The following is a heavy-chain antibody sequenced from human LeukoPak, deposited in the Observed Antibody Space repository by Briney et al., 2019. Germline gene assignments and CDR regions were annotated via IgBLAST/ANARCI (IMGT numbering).Heavy chain of an antibody. J-gene: IGHJ3*02. V-gene: IGHV3-21*01. CDR2: ISSSSSYI. CDR3: ARERKVVPAAKDAFDI. D-gene: IGHD2-2*01. Sequence: PGGSLRLSCAASGFTFSSYSMSWVRQAPGKGLECVSSISSSSSYIYYADSVKGRFTISRDNAKNSLYLQMNSLRAEDTAVYYCARERKVVPAAKDAFDIWGQGTMVTVSS. CDR1: GFTFSSYS.